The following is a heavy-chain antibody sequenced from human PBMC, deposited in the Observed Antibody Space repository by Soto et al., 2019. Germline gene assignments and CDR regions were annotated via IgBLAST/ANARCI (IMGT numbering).Heavy chain of an antibody. J-gene: IGHJ4*01. CDR2: IDYTGGT. Sequence: SETLSLTCSVSGASIRAGDYYWSWLRQPPGKGPEWIGIIDYTGGTHYNPTLTGPVSMSVDTSANQFSLKVNFVTAADSAVYYCARVGYGDYGRGYYFDFWGPQSMVTVYS. D-gene: IGHD4-17*01. V-gene: IGHV4-30-4*01. CDR3: ARVGYGDYGRGYYFDF. CDR1: GASIRAGDYY.